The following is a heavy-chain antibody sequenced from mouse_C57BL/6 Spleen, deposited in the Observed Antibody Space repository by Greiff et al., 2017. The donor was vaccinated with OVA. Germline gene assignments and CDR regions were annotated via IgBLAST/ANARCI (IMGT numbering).Heavy chain of an antibody. V-gene: IGHV1-18*01. J-gene: IGHJ1*03. D-gene: IGHD2-3*01. CDR1: GYTFTDYN. CDR2: INPNNGGT. Sequence: VQLQQSGPELVKPGASVKIPCKASGYTFTDYNMDWVKQSHGKSLEWIGDINPNNGGTIYNQKFKGKATLTVDKSSSTAYMELRSLTSEDTAVYYCARIDDGEDWYFDVWGTGTTVTVSS. CDR3: ARIDDGEDWYFDV.